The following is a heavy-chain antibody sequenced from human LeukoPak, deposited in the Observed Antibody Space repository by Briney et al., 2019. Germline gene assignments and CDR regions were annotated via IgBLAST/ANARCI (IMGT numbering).Heavy chain of an antibody. V-gene: IGHV1-18*01. Sequence: ASVKVSCKASAYTFTRYGISWVRRAPGQGLEWMGWLSTDNGDTNYAQKFQGRVTMTRDTSTSTAYMELRSLRSDDTAVYYCARRLAEHYFDYWGQGTLVTVSS. CDR1: AYTFTRYG. J-gene: IGHJ4*02. CDR2: LSTDNGDT. D-gene: IGHD6-19*01. CDR3: ARRLAEHYFDY.